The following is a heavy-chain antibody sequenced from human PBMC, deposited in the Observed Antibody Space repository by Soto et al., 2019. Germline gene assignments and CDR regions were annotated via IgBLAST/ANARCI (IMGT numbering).Heavy chain of an antibody. CDR1: GFTFSSYA. CDR3: AKSSYDYSILPQWDY. V-gene: IGHV3-23*01. CDR2: ISGSGGST. J-gene: IGHJ4*02. Sequence: GGSLRLSCAASGFTFSSYAMSWVRQAPGKGLEWVSAISGSGGSTYYADSVKGRFTISRDNSKNTLYLQMNSLRAEDTAVYYCAKSSYDYSILPQWDYWGQGTLVTVSS. D-gene: IGHD4-4*01.